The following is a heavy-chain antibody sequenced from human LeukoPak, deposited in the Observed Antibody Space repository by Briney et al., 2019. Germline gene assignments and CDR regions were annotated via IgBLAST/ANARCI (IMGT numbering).Heavy chain of an antibody. J-gene: IGHJ4*02. CDR3: ASSDSSGYYYSLDY. CDR1: GGTFSSYA. V-gene: IGHV1-69*05. D-gene: IGHD3-22*01. Sequence: SVKVSCMASGGTFSSYAISWVRQAPGQGLEWMGGIIPIFGTANYAQKFQGRVTITTDESTSTAYMELSSLRSEDTAVYYCASSDSSGYYYSLDYWGQRTLVTVSS. CDR2: IIPIFGTA.